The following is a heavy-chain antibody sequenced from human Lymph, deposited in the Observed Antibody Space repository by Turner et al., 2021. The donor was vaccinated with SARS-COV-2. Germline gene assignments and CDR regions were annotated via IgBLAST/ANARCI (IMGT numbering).Heavy chain of an antibody. D-gene: IGHD5-18*01. J-gene: IGHJ4*02. Sequence: LRLSCAASGFTFSSYWMSWVREAPGKGLERVANIKQDGSEKYYVDSVKGRITISRDNAKNSLYLQMNSLRAEDTAVYYCAGEDTIMVYDYWGQGTLVTVSS. CDR1: GFTFSSYW. V-gene: IGHV3-7*03. CDR2: IKQDGSEK. CDR3: AGEDTIMVYDY.